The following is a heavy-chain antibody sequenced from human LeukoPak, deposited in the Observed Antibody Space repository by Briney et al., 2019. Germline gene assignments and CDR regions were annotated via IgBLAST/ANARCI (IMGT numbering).Heavy chain of an antibody. CDR3: ARGVGSSWYYFYYMDV. V-gene: IGHV4-34*01. J-gene: IGHJ6*03. CDR2: INHSGST. Sequence: SETLSLTCAVYGGSCSGYYWSWIRQPPGKGLEWIGEINHSGSTNYNPSLKSRVTISVDTSKNQFSLKLSSVTAADTAVYYCARGVGSSWYYFYYMDVWGKGTTVTVSS. CDR1: GGSCSGYY. D-gene: IGHD6-13*01.